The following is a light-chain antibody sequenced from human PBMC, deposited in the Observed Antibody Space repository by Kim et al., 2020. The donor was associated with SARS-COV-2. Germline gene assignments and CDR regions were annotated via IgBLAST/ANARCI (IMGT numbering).Light chain of an antibody. CDR1: TSDIGTYKY. J-gene: IGLJ2*01. Sequence: QSITISCNGSTSDIGTYKYVSWYQQHPDKAPKLIIYDVFKRPTGVSSRFSGSKSGNTASLTISGLQAEDEADYYCSSFASDKTVLFGGGTKVTVL. V-gene: IGLV2-14*03. CDR2: DVF. CDR3: SSFASDKTVL.